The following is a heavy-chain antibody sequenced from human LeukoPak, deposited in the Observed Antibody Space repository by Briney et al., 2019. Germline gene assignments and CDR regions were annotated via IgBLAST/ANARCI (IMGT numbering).Heavy chain of an antibody. CDR3: ARGSSAGYYYGMDV. CDR2: IIPIFGTA. V-gene: IGHV1-69*01. CDR1: GGTFSSYA. Sequence: ASVKVSCKASGGTFSSYAISWVRQAPGQGLEWMGGIIPIFGTANYAHKFQGRFTITADESSSTAYMELSSLRSEDTAVYYCARGSSAGYYYGMDVWGKGPRVTVSS. J-gene: IGHJ6*04. D-gene: IGHD2-15*01.